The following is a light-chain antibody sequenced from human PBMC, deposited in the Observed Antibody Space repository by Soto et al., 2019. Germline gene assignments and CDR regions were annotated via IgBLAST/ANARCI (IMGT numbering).Light chain of an antibody. V-gene: IGLV2-14*01. CDR2: DVS. CDR3: SSYRSSSTGV. J-gene: IGLJ1*01. Sequence: QSALTQPASVSGSPGQSITISCTGTRSDVGGYNFVSWYQQHPGKAPKLMIYDVSNRPSGVSNRFSGSKSGNTASLTISGLQAEDEADYYCSSYRSSSTGVFGTGTKVT. CDR1: RSDVGGYNF.